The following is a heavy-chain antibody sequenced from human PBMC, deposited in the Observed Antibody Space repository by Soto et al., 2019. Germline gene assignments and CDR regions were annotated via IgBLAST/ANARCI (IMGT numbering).Heavy chain of an antibody. CDR1: GYTFTSYY. Sequence: QVQLVQSGAEVKKPGASVKVSCKASGYTFTSYYMHWVRQAPGQGLEWMGIINPSGGSTSYAQKFQGRVTMTRDTSTSTGYMELSSLRSEDTAVYYCATGRKSRADNRRLDAFDIWGQGTMVTVSS. D-gene: IGHD3-16*02. V-gene: IGHV1-46*01. CDR2: INPSGGST. J-gene: IGHJ3*02. CDR3: ATGRKSRADNRRLDAFDI.